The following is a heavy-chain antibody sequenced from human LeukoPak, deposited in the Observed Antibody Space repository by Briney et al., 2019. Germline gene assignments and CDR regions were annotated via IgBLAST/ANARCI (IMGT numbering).Heavy chain of an antibody. Sequence: SETLSLTCAVYGGSFSGYYWSWIRQPPGKGLEWIGEINHSGSTNYNPSLKSRVTISVDTSKNQFSLKLGSVTAVDTAVYYCARGRPGYRDSSGYYYVWGQGTLVTVSS. CDR1: GGSFSGYY. V-gene: IGHV4-34*01. J-gene: IGHJ4*02. CDR3: ARGRPGYRDSSGYYYV. CDR2: INHSGST. D-gene: IGHD3-22*01.